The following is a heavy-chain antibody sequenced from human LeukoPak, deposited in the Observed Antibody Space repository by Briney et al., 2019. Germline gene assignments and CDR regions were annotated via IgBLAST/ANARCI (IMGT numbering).Heavy chain of an antibody. CDR1: GFTFSSYA. CDR2: ISYDGSNK. CDR3: ARSQTPRIAVAGDWFDP. J-gene: IGHJ5*02. V-gene: IGHV3-30*04. Sequence: GGSLRLSCAASGFTFSSYAMHWVRQAPGKGLEWVAVISYDGSNKYYADSVKGRFTISRDNSKNTLYLQMNSLRAEDTAVYYCARSQTPRIAVAGDWFDPWGQGTLVTVSS. D-gene: IGHD6-19*01.